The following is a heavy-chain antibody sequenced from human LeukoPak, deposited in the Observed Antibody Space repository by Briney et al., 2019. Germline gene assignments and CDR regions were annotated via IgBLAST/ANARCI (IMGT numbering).Heavy chain of an antibody. Sequence: SETLSLTCTVSGGSISSGSYYWSWIRQPAGKGLEWIGRIYTSGSTNYNPSLKSRVTISVDTSKNQFSLKLSSVTAADTAVYYCARGLYYDFWSGYYTGEDYYYYYMDVWGKGTTVTVSS. CDR2: IYTSGST. CDR1: GGSISSGSYY. J-gene: IGHJ6*03. D-gene: IGHD3-3*01. CDR3: ARGLYYDFWSGYYTGEDYYYYYMDV. V-gene: IGHV4-61*02.